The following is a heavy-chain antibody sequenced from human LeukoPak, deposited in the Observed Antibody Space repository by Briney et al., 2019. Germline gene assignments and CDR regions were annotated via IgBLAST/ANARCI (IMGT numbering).Heavy chain of an antibody. CDR3: ARGPGAYYYDSSGYGPRGSFDI. D-gene: IGHD3-22*01. J-gene: IGHJ3*02. CDR2: INHSGST. Sequence: SETLSLTGAGYGGSFSGYYWSWIRQPPGKGLEWIGEINHSGSTNYNPSLKSRVTIAVDTSKNQFSLKLSSVTAADTAVYYCARGPGAYYYDSSGYGPRGSFDIWGQGTMVTVSS. V-gene: IGHV4-34*01. CDR1: GGSFSGYY.